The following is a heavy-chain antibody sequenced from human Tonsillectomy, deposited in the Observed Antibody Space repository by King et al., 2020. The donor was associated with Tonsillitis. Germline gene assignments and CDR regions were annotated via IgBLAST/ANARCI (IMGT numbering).Heavy chain of an antibody. V-gene: IGHV4-30-2*01. J-gene: IGHJ5*02. CDR3: ARANNWFDP. D-gene: IGHD2-8*01. CDR2: IYHSGST. Sequence: QLQESGSGLVKPSQTLSLTCAVSGGSISSGGYSWSWIRQPPGKGLEWIGYIYHSGSTYYNPSLKSRVTISVDRSKNQLSLKLSFVTAADTAVYYCARANNWFDPWGQGPLVTVSS. CDR1: GGSISSGGYS.